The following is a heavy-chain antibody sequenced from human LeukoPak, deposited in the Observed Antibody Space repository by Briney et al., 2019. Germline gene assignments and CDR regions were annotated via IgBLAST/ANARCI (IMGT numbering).Heavy chain of an antibody. D-gene: IGHD1-26*01. J-gene: IGHJ6*03. CDR2: ISSSSSYI. CDR3: AKGGGWEVQYYYYYMDV. CDR1: GFTFSSYN. V-gene: IGHV3-21*01. Sequence: PGGSLRLSCAASGFTFSSYNMNWVRQAPGKGLEWVSSISSSSSYIYYADSVKGRFTISRRNAKNSLYLQMNSLRAEDTAVYYCAKGGGWEVQYYYYYMDVWGKGTTVTISS.